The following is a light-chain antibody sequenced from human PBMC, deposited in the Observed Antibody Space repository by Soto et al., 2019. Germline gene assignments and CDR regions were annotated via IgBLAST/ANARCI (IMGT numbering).Light chain of an antibody. CDR1: STDVGGYNA. Sequence: QSALNQPASVSGPPGQTLTISCTGTSTDVGGYNAVSWYQHHPCKSHKLIIYEFTHRPSGDSHRFSLSKSANTAFLTFSGLQAADEADYHCNSLRVRHLPVFGPGTKGTVL. CDR3: NSLRVRHLPV. V-gene: IGLV2-14*01. J-gene: IGLJ1*01. CDR2: EFT.